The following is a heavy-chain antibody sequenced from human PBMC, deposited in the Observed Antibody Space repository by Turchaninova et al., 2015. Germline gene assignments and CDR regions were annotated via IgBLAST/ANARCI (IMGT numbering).Heavy chain of an antibody. CDR1: VGSISSVNR. Sequence: QVQLQESGPGLVEPSGTLSLTCAVSVGSISSVNRWSWVRQPPRKGLEWIGEIYHSGSTNYNPSLKSRVTISVDKSKNQFSLKLSSVTAADTAVYYCARKVWAAAGGGMDVWGQGTTVTVSS. J-gene: IGHJ6*02. CDR2: IYHSGST. V-gene: IGHV4-4*02. CDR3: ARKVWAAAGGGMDV. D-gene: IGHD6-13*01.